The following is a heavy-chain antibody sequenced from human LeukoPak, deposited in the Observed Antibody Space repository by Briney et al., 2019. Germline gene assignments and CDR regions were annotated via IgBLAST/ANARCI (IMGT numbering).Heavy chain of an antibody. V-gene: IGHV4-34*01. CDR1: GGSFSGYY. CDR2: INHSGST. J-gene: IGHJ6*03. CDR3: ARAEVKTYYDILTGYYSDYYYYYMDV. D-gene: IGHD3-9*01. Sequence: WETLSLTCAVYGGSFSGYYWSWIRQPPGKGLEWIGEINHSGSTNYNPSPKSRVTISVDTSKNQFSLKLSSVTAADTAVYYCARAEVKTYYDILTGYYSDYYYYYMDVWGKGTTVTVSS.